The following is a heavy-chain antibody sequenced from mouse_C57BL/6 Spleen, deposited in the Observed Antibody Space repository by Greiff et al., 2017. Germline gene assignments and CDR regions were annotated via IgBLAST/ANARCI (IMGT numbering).Heavy chain of an antibody. CDR3: ARVYYGSFFDD. Sequence: EVQVVESGPELVKPGASVKISCTASGYSFTGYYMNWVKQSPEKSLEWIGEINPSTGGTTYNQKFKAKATLTVDKSSSTAYMQLKSLTSEDSAVYYCARVYYGSFFDDWGKGTTLTVSS. D-gene: IGHD1-1*01. CDR2: INPSTGGT. CDR1: GYSFTGYY. V-gene: IGHV1-42*01. J-gene: IGHJ2*01.